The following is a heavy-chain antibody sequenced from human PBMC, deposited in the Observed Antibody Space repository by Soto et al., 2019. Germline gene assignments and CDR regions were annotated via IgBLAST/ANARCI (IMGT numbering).Heavy chain of an antibody. CDR1: GFTFSSYA. CDR2: ISGSGGST. J-gene: IGHJ4*02. V-gene: IGHV3-23*01. CDR3: AKGLAQRTQMVRGAHDY. D-gene: IGHD3-10*01. Sequence: EVQLLESGGGLVQPGGSLRLPCAASGFTFSSYAMSWVRQAPGKGLEWVSAISGSGGSTYYGDSVKGRFTISRDTSKNSRYLQMNSLRAVDTAVYYCAKGLAQRTQMVRGAHDYWGQGTLVTVSS.